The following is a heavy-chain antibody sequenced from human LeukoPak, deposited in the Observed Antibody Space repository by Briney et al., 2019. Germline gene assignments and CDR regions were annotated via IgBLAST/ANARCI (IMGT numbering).Heavy chain of an antibody. D-gene: IGHD3-10*01. J-gene: IGHJ6*02. CDR1: GLNFRAYG. V-gene: IGHV3-23*01. CDR3: ARDHFGSGTYYPYQYYGMDV. CDR2: ISGSGDST. Sequence: SGGSLRLSCAASGLNFRAYGMSWVRQAPGKGLEWVSTISGSGDSTYHADSVKGRFTISRDNSKNTLSLQMNSLRAEDTAVYFCARDHFGSGTYYPYQYYGMDVWGQGTTVTVSS.